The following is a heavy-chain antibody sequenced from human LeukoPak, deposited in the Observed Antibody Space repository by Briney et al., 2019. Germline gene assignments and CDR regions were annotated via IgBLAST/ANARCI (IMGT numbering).Heavy chain of an antibody. CDR1: GFTFSSYA. Sequence: GSLRLSCAASGFTFSSYAMSWIRQAPGKGLEWVSSIDASGGSTYYADSVKGRFTISRDNSKNTFFLQMNTLRAADTAVYYCAKGSGSGWYGWFAPWGQGTLVTVSS. CDR3: AKGSGSGWYGWFAP. D-gene: IGHD6-19*01. CDR2: IDASGGST. J-gene: IGHJ5*02. V-gene: IGHV3-23*01.